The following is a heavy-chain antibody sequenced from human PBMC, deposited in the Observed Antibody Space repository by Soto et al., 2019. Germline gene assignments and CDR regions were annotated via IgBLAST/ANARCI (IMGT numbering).Heavy chain of an antibody. CDR1: GGSFSGYY. CDR2: INHSGGT. CDR3: ARGRGAVAGQYGMEG. Sequence: PSETLSLTCAVYGGSFSGYYRSWIRQRPGKGLEWIGEINHSGGTNYNPPLKSRVTISVDTSKNQFSLKLSSVTAADTAVYYCARGRGAVAGQYGMEGWGQGTTVT. V-gene: IGHV4-34*01. D-gene: IGHD6-19*01. J-gene: IGHJ6*02.